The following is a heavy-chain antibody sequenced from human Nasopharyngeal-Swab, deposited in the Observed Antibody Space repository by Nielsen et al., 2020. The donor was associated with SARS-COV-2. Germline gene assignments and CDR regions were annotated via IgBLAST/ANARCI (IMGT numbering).Heavy chain of an antibody. D-gene: IGHD1-26*01. CDR1: GFTFSSYA. CDR2: ISGSGDNR. V-gene: IGHV3-23*01. Sequence: GESLKISCAASGFTFSSYAMSWVRQVPGKGLEWVSGISGSGDNRYYAASVKGRFTISRDNSKNTLYLQMNSLRAEDTAVYYCAKEGIVGGSPLLVCFDCWGQGTLVTVSS. J-gene: IGHJ4*02. CDR3: AKEGIVGGSPLLVCFDC.